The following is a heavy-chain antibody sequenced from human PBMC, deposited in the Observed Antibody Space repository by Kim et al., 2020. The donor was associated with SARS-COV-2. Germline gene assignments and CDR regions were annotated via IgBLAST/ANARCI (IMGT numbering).Heavy chain of an antibody. CDR3: ASQKRGGYSYGDYDY. V-gene: IGHV4-39*01. CDR2: VEYTAKA. Sequence: SETLSLTCTVSGGSINNVNYYWAWIRQPPGKGLEWVGNVEYTAKAYSNPSLKSRLTISIDTSKNQFFLKVTSVTAADAAVYFCASQKRGGYSYGDYDYWGQGILVTVSS. D-gene: IGHD5-18*01. CDR1: GGSINNVNYY. J-gene: IGHJ4*02.